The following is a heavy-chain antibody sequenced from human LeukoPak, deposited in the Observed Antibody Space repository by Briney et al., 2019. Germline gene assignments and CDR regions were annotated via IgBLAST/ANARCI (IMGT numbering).Heavy chain of an antibody. CDR3: AIWAGGNAPVATFDY. V-gene: IGHV1-2*02. J-gene: IGHJ4*02. Sequence: ASVKDSCKPPGYILIGYNMHWMRQAPGQGLEWMGWINLSTGDTNYAQKFQGRVTLTRDTSIRTAYMEKSRLRYDDTALYYCAIWAGGNAPVATFDYWGQGTLVTVSS. CDR2: INLSTGDT. D-gene: IGHD3-16*01. CDR1: GYILIGYN.